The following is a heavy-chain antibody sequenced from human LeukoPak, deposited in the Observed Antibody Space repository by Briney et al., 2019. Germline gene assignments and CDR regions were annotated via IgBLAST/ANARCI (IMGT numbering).Heavy chain of an antibody. Sequence: PSETLSLTCGVYGGSFSGYYWSWIRQPPGKGLEWIGEINHSGRTNYNPSLKSRVTISVDTSKNQFSLKLSSVTAADTAVYYCARDHKEWLRFAFDIWRQGTMVTVSS. J-gene: IGHJ3*02. D-gene: IGHD5-12*01. CDR3: ARDHKEWLRFAFDI. CDR2: INHSGRT. V-gene: IGHV4-34*01. CDR1: GGSFSGYY.